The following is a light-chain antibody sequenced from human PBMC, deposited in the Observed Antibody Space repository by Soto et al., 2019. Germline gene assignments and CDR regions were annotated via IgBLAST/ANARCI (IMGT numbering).Light chain of an antibody. V-gene: IGLV2-14*01. CDR3: SSYTGSSPYF. CDR1: STDVGVYNY. CDR2: EVS. Sequence: QSVLTQPASVSGSPGQSITISCTGTSTDVGVYNYVSWYQQRPGKAPKLMIYEVSNRPSGVSNRFSGSKSGNTASLTISGLQAEDEADYYCSSYTGSSPYFFATGTKVTVL. J-gene: IGLJ1*01.